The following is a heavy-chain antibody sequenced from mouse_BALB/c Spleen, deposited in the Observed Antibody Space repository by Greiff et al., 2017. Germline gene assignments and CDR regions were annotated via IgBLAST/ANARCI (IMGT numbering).Heavy chain of an antibody. CDR2: ISSGSSTI. CDR1: GFTFSSFG. CDR3: ARSPGSYSYFDY. V-gene: IGHV5-17*02. J-gene: IGHJ2*01. Sequence: EVQRVESGGGLVKPGGSLKLSCAASGFTFSSFGMHWVRQAPEKGLEWVAYISSGSSTIYYADTVKGRFTISRDNPKNTLFLQMTSLRSEDTAMYYCARSPGSYSYFDYWGQGTTLTVSS. D-gene: IGHD1-1*02.